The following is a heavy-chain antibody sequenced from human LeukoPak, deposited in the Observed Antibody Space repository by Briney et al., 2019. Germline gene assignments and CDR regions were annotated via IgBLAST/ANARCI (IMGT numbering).Heavy chain of an antibody. Sequence: SETLSLTGAVYGGSFSGYYWSWIRQPPGKGLEWIGEINHSGSTNYNPSLKSRVTISVDTSKNQFSLRLTSVTAADTAVYYCARDQGSMIVVRTTNWYFDLWGRGTLVTVSS. CDR2: INHSGST. CDR3: ARDQGSMIVVRTTNWYFDL. CDR1: GGSFSGYY. J-gene: IGHJ2*01. D-gene: IGHD3-22*01. V-gene: IGHV4-34*01.